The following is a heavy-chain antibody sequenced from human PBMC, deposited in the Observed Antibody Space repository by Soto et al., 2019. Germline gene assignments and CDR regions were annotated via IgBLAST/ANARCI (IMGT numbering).Heavy chain of an antibody. CDR1: GFTFSSYW. D-gene: IGHD2-2*01. V-gene: IGHV3-7*01. CDR2: IKQDGSGK. CDR3: ARSTDLYIVVVQNWFDP. J-gene: IGHJ5*02. Sequence: GGSLRLSCAASGFTFSSYWMSWVRQAPGKGLEWVANIKQDGSGKYYVDSVKGRFTISRDNAKNSLYLQMNSLRAEDTAVYYCARSTDLYIVVVQNWFDPWGQGTLVTVSS.